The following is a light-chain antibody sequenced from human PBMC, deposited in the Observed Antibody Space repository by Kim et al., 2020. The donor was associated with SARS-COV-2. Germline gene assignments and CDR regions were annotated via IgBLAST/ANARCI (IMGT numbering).Light chain of an antibody. Sequence: QSVLTQPRSASGTPGQRVTISCSGSSSNIGSNNVVWYQQFPGAAPNVLIHSNNQRPSGIPDRFSGSRSGTSASLAISGLQSGDEADYYCAVWDDSLKQGVFGGGTQLTVL. CDR2: SNN. CDR3: AVWDDSLKQGV. CDR1: SSNIGSNN. V-gene: IGLV1-44*01. J-gene: IGLJ3*02.